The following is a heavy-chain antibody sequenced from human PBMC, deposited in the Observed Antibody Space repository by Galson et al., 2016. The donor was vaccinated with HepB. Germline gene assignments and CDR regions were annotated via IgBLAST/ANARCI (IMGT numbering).Heavy chain of an antibody. CDR3: ARGRDSNGNFDY. CDR2: ISSSGSNK. Sequence: SLRLSCAASGFTFSSYSMNWVRQAPGKGPEWVSSISSSGSNKSYGDSVKGRFTISRDNAKNSLYLQMNNLRADDTAVYYCARGRDSNGNFDYWGQGALVTASS. J-gene: IGHJ4*02. CDR1: GFTFSSYS. V-gene: IGHV3-21*01. D-gene: IGHD2-8*01.